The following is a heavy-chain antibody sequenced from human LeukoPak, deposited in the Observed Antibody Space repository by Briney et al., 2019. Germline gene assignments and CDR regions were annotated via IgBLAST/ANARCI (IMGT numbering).Heavy chain of an antibody. D-gene: IGHD3-10*01. CDR2: IYYSGST. CDR3: ARDRSDYGSGSYTL. J-gene: IGHJ4*02. Sequence: SETLPLTCTVSGGSISSYYWSWIRQPPGKGLEWIGYIYYSGSTNYNPSLKSRVTISVDTSKNQFSLKLSSVTAADTAVYYCARDRSDYGSGSYTLWGQGTLVTVSS. CDR1: GGSISSYY. V-gene: IGHV4-59*01.